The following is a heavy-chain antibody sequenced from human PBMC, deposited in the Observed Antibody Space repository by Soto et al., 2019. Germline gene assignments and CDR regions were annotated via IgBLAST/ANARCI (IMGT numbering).Heavy chain of an antibody. J-gene: IGHJ5*02. V-gene: IGHV4-4*02. CDR3: ASVGSDYDNSGYYLP. CDR1: GGSVSSSNR. Sequence: SETLSLTCIVSGGSVSSSNRWSWVRQPPGKGLEWIGEIYHSGSTTYNPSLKSRATISVDKSESQFSLRLKSVTAADTAVYYCASVGSDYDNSGYYLPWGPGTLVTVSS. CDR2: IYHSGST. D-gene: IGHD3-22*01.